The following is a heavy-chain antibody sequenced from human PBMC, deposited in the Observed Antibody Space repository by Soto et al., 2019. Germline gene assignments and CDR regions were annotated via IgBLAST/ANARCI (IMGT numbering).Heavy chain of an antibody. CDR1: GGSIIRYY. J-gene: IGHJ5*02. CDR2: IYYSGST. V-gene: IGHV4-59*01. D-gene: IGHD3-10*01. Sequence: PSDTLSLTCTVSGGSIIRYYWSWIRQPPGKGLEWIGYIYYSGSTKYNPSLKSRVTISVDTSKNQFSLKLSSVTAADTAVYYCARFSYYYGSASYSGVAPW. CDR3: ARFSYYYGSASYSGVAP.